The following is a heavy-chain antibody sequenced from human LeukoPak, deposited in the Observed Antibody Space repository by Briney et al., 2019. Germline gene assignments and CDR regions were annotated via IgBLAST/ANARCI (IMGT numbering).Heavy chain of an antibody. CDR3: ARDVWGGYYFDY. Sequence: PSETLSLTCTVSGGSISSGSYYWSWIRQPAGKGLEWIGHIYTSGSTNYNPSLKSRVTISVDTSKNQFSLKLSSVTAADTAVYYCARDVWGGYYFDYWGQGTLVTVSS. V-gene: IGHV4-61*09. D-gene: IGHD7-27*01. CDR2: IYTSGST. J-gene: IGHJ4*02. CDR1: GGSISSGSYY.